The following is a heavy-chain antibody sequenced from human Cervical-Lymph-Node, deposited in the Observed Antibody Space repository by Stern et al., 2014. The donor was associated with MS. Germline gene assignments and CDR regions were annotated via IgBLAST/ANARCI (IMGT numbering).Heavy chain of an antibody. J-gene: IGHJ3*02. CDR1: GFIFSNYA. CDR3: ASQI. V-gene: IGHV3-30*01. Sequence: VQLVESGGGVVQPGRSLRLSCAASGFIFSNYAMHWVRQPPGEGLEWVAVVSSDGANTYFADSVKGRFTISRDNSKNTLYLQMNSLKIEDTAIYHCASQIWGQGTMVTVSA. CDR2: VSSDGANT.